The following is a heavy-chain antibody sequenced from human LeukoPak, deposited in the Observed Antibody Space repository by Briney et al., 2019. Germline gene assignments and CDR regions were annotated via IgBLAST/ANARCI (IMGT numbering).Heavy chain of an antibody. CDR2: VYWDDDK. CDR3: AHIMITYGGVVAQDAFDI. Sequence: SGPTLVRPTQTLTVTCTFSGFSLTTTRVGVGWIRQPPGKALEWLAVVYWDDDKRYSPSLQSRLTITKDTPKNQVVLTMTNMDPVDTGTYYCAHIMITYGGVVAQDAFDIWGQGAMITV. J-gene: IGHJ3*02. V-gene: IGHV2-5*02. CDR1: GFSLTTTRVG. D-gene: IGHD3-16*02.